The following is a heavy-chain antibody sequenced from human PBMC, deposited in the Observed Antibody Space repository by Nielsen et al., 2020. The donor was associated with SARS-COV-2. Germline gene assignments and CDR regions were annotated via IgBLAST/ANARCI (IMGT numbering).Heavy chain of an antibody. Sequence: SVKVSCKASGGTFSNYAISWVRQAPGQGLEWMGGIIPMFGTTNYAQKFQGRVTVTADETTSTAYMELSSLRSEDTAVYYCARWNMAGGPDYWGQGTLVTVSS. D-gene: IGHD1/OR15-1a*01. J-gene: IGHJ4*02. V-gene: IGHV1-69*13. CDR2: IIPMFGTT. CDR1: GGTFSNYA. CDR3: ARWNMAGGPDY.